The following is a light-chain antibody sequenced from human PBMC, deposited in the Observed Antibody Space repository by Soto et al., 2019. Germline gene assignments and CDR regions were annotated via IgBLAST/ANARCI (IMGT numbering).Light chain of an antibody. CDR2: EVS. Sequence: PGQSITISCTGTSSDVGSYNLVSWYQQHPGKAPKLMIYEVSKRPSGVSNRFSGSKSGNTASLTISGLQAEDEADYYCCSYAGSSTPVVFGTGTKVTVL. CDR3: CSYAGSSTPVV. CDR1: SSDVGSYNL. V-gene: IGLV2-23*02. J-gene: IGLJ1*01.